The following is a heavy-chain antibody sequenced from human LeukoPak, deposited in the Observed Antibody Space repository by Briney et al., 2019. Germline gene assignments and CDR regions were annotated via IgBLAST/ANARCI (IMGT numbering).Heavy chain of an antibody. CDR2: IYYSGST. CDR1: GGSISSGDYY. CDR3: ARRPAIIMDRGVVYYFDS. D-gene: IGHD3-10*01. Sequence: PSETLSLTCTVSGGSISSGDYYWSWIRQPPGKGLEWIGYIYYSGSTYYNPSLKSRVSISLDTSKKQFSLKLSSVTAADTAVYYCARRPAIIMDRGVVYYFDSWGQGILVTVSS. V-gene: IGHV4-30-4*01. J-gene: IGHJ4*02.